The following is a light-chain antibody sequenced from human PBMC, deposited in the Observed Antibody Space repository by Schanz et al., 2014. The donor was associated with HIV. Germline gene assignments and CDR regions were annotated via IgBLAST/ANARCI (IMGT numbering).Light chain of an antibody. CDR2: DVN. J-gene: IGLJ2*01. Sequence: QSALTQPASVSGSPGQSITISCTGTNSDVGGYDYVSWYQQHPGKAPKLIIYDVNYRPSGSSNRFSGSKSGSTASLTISGLQAEDEADYYCQSYDSRLSVVVFGGGTKVTVL. CDR3: QSYDSRLSVVV. V-gene: IGLV2-14*01. CDR1: NSDVGGYDY.